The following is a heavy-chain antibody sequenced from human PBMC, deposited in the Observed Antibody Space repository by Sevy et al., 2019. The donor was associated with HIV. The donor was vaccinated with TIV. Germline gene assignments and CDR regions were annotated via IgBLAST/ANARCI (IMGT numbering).Heavy chain of an antibody. D-gene: IGHD6-13*01. V-gene: IGHV1-69*06. J-gene: IGHJ6*03. Sequence: ASVKVSCKASGGTFSSYAISWVRQAPGQGLEWMGGIIPIFGTANYAQKFQGRVTITADKSTGTAYMELSSLRSEDTAVYYCARGPGSWRKKYYYYYMDVWGKGTTVTVSS. CDR3: ARGPGSWRKKYYYYYMDV. CDR1: GGTFSSYA. CDR2: IIPIFGTA.